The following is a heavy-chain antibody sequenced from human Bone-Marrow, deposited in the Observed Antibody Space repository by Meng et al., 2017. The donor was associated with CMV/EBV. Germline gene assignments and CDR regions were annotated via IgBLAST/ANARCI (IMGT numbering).Heavy chain of an antibody. J-gene: IGHJ4*02. Sequence: GESLKISCKGSGYSFTTYWIAWVRQMPGKGLEWMGIMYPGGSETTYSPSFHGQVTISVDKSISTAYLQWSSLKASDTAMYYCARTMAEAGTGGFDYCGQGTLVTVSS. CDR2: MYPGGSET. CDR1: GYSFTTYW. CDR3: ARTMAEAGTGGFDY. D-gene: IGHD6-19*01. V-gene: IGHV5-51*01.